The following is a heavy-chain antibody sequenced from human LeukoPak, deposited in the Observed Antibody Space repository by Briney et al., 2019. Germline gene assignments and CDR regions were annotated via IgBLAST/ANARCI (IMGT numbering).Heavy chain of an antibody. CDR3: ARDQYYYGSGSYYTLPYYYYMDV. J-gene: IGHJ6*03. Sequence: GGSLRLSCAASGFTFSSYWMSWVRQAPGKGLEWVANIKQDGSEKYYVDSVKGRFTISRDNAKNSLYLQMNSLRAEDTAVYYCARDQYYYGSGSYYTLPYYYYMDVWGKGTTVTISS. CDR1: GFTFSSYW. V-gene: IGHV3-7*01. CDR2: IKQDGSEK. D-gene: IGHD3-10*01.